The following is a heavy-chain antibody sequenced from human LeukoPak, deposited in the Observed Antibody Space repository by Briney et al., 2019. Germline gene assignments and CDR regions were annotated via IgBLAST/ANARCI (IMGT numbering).Heavy chain of an antibody. D-gene: IGHD3-22*01. CDR3: ARDIHDSSGYYYDY. CDR2: VSARGDKT. Sequence: GGSLRLSCVASGFTFSGYTMSWVRQAPGKGXXXXXAVSARGDKTYYADSVKGRFTVSRDNSKDTLFLQMISLRAEDTALYYCARDIHDSSGYYYDYWGQGTLVTVSP. V-gene: IGHV3-23*01. CDR1: GFTFSGYT. J-gene: IGHJ4*02.